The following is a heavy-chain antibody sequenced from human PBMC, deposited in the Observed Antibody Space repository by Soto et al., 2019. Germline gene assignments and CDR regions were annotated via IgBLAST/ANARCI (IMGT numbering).Heavy chain of an antibody. J-gene: IGHJ2*01. D-gene: IGHD3-16*02. V-gene: IGHV3-23*01. Sequence: EVQLLESGGGLVQPGGSLRLSCAASGFTFSSYAMSWVRQAPGKGLEWVSAISGSGGSTYYADSVKGRFTISRDNSKNTLYLQMNSLRAEDTAVYYCAKDASYDYVWGSYRSWYFDLWGRGTLVTVSS. CDR1: GFTFSSYA. CDR3: AKDASYDYVWGSYRSWYFDL. CDR2: ISGSGGST.